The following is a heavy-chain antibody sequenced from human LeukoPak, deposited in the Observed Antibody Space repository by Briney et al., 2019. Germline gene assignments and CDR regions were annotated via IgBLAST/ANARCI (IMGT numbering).Heavy chain of an antibody. CDR3: ARGGWSLDL. CDR1: GGFISSYY. V-gene: IGHV4-59*01. J-gene: IGHJ2*01. Sequence: SETLSLTCTVSGGFISSYYWSWIRQPPGKGLEWIGYIYYSGSTNYNPSLKSRVTMSVDTSKNQFSLKLSSVTAADTAVYYCARGGWSLDLWGRGTLVTVSS. D-gene: IGHD3-16*01. CDR2: IYYSGST.